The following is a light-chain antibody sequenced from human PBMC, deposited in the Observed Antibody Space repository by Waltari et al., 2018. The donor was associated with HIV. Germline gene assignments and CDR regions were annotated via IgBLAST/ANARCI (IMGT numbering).Light chain of an antibody. CDR1: HTLLHSDGNNY. J-gene: IGKJ5*01. Sequence: EIVLTPSPLSLPVTPGEPASISCRSSHTLLHSDGNNYLEWYVQKPGQSPQLLIHLGSNRASGVPDRFSGSGSGTHFTLKITKVEAEDVGIFFCMQSLQTPTFGQGTRLDIK. CDR3: MQSLQTPT. V-gene: IGKV2-28*01. CDR2: LGS.